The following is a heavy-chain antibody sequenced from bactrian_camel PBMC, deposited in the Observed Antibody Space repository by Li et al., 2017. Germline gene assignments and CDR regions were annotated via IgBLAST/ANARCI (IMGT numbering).Heavy chain of an antibody. CDR1: GYTYSSYC. V-gene: IGHV3S1*01. D-gene: IGHD1*01. CDR3: AADFISTVVEKIGEEFKRKYEYKY. Sequence: HVQLVESGGGSVQAGGSLRLSCAASGYTYSSYCMGWFRQAPGKEREGVAAIWAGGGGTYYADSVKGRFTISQDNAKNTLHLQMNNLKPEDTAMYYCAADFISTVVEKIGEEFKRKYEYKYWGQGTQVTVS. J-gene: IGHJ4*01. CDR2: IWAGGGGT.